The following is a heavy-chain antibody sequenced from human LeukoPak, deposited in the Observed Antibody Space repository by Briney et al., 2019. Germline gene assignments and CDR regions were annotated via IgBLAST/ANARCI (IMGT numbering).Heavy chain of an antibody. CDR1: GFTFSSYA. J-gene: IGHJ3*02. Sequence: GGSLRLSCAASGFTFSSYAMSWVRQAPGKGLEWVSAISGSGGSTYYADSVKGRFTISRDNSKNTLYLQMNSLRAEDTAVYYCAKEIRGTGYSYGYGVGDAFDIWGQGTTVTVSS. CDR2: ISGSGGST. D-gene: IGHD5-18*01. CDR3: AKEIRGTGYSYGYGVGDAFDI. V-gene: IGHV3-23*01.